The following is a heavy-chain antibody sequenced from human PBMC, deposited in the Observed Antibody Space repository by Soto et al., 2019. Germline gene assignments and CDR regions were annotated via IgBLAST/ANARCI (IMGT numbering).Heavy chain of an antibody. D-gene: IGHD2-2*01. CDR3: ASTKRYCSSTTCYAEFDY. Sequence: SVKVSCKASGGTFSSYSITWVRQAPGQGLEWMGRIIPTLDIANYAQKFQGRVTITADESTSTAYMELSSLRSEDTAVYYCASTKRYCSSTTCYAEFDYWGQGTLVTVSS. J-gene: IGHJ4*02. CDR1: GGTFSSYS. CDR2: IIPTLDIA. V-gene: IGHV1-69*02.